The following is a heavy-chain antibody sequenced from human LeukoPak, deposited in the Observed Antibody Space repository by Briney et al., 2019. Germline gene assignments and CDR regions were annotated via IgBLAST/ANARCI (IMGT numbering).Heavy chain of an antibody. CDR2: ISSSSSTI. V-gene: IGHV3-48*01. D-gene: IGHD4-17*01. Sequence: GGSLRLSCAASGFTFSSYAMSWVRQAPGKGLEWVSYISSSSSTIYYADSVKGRFTISRDNAKNSLYLQMNSLRAEDTAVYYCARDLSDYGDYDWFDPWGQGTLVTVSS. CDR3: ARDLSDYGDYDWFDP. CDR1: GFTFSSYA. J-gene: IGHJ5*02.